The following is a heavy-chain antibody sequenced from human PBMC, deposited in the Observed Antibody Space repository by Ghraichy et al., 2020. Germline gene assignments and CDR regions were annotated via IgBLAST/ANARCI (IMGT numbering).Heavy chain of an antibody. CDR2: IYNSGST. CDR1: GDSMSSYY. Sequence: SETLSLTCSVSGDSMSSYYWSWIRQSPGKGLEWIGFIYNSGSTNYNPSLKSRVTISVDTPKNQFSLKLSSVTAADTAVYYCARGYHYDSSGYYSSHYYYYMDVWGKGTTVTVSS. V-gene: IGHV4-59*08. D-gene: IGHD3-22*01. J-gene: IGHJ6*03. CDR3: ARGYHYDSSGYYSSHYYYYMDV.